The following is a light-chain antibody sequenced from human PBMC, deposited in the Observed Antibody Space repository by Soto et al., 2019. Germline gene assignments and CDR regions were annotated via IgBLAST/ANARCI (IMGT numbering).Light chain of an antibody. Sequence: EIVLTQSPGTLSLSPGEGATLSCRASQSVISSYLAWYQQKPGQAPRLLIYGASSRATGIPDRFTGSGSGTDFTITISRLEPEDFAVYYCQQYGSSPITFGQGTRLEIK. V-gene: IGKV3-20*01. J-gene: IGKJ5*01. CDR1: QSVISSY. CDR3: QQYGSSPIT. CDR2: GAS.